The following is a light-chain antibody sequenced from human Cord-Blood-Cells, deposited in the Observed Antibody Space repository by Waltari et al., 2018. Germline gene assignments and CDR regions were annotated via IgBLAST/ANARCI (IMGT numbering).Light chain of an antibody. CDR3: CSYAGSYTYV. CDR1: SSDAGGYHY. V-gene: IGLV2-11*01. Sequence: QSALTQPRPVSGSPGQSVTISCTGTSSDAGGYHYVSWSQQHPGKAPKLMIYDVSKRPSGVPDRFSGSKSGNTASLTISGLQAEDEADYYCCSYAGSYTYVFGTGTMVTVL. CDR2: DVS. J-gene: IGLJ1*01.